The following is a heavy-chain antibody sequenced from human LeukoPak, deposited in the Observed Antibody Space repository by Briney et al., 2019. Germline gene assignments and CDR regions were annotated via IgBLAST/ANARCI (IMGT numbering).Heavy chain of an antibody. CDR1: GFTFSSYG. D-gene: IGHD4-17*01. J-gene: IGHJ4*02. CDR3: ARDLYGDYELFDY. Sequence: GGSLRLSCAASGFTFSSYGIHWVRQAPGKGLEWVAVIWYDGSNKYYADSVKGRFTISRDNSKNTLYLQMNSLRAEDTAVYYCARDLYGDYELFDYWGQGTLVTVSS. V-gene: IGHV3-33*01. CDR2: IWYDGSNK.